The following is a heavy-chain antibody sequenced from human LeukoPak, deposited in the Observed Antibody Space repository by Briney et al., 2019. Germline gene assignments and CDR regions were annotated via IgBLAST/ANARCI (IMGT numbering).Heavy chain of an antibody. D-gene: IGHD3-10*01. CDR3: AASGSGSGRDY. CDR2: IYYSGST. J-gene: IGHJ4*02. CDR1: GGSISSYY. V-gene: IGHV4-59*08. Sequence: PSETLSLTCTVSGGSISSYYWSWIRQPPGKGLEWIGYIYYSGSTNYNPSLKSRVTISVDTSKNQFSLKLSSVTAADTAVYYCAASGSGSGRDYWGQGTLVTVSS.